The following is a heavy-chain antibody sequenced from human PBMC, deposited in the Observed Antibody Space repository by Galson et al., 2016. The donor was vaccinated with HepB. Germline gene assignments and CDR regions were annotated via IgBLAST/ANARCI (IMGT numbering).Heavy chain of an antibody. CDR3: AREGSLGAGRGNWFDP. J-gene: IGHJ5*02. CDR2: ISGSGDKT. D-gene: IGHD3-10*01. CDR1: AFTFTNYG. Sequence: SLRLSCAASAFTFTNYGMTWVRQAPGKGLEWVSAISGSGDKTYYADSMRGRFTISRDNAKNSVYLQMNSLRVEDTAVYYCAREGSLGAGRGNWFDPWGQGILVTVSS. V-gene: IGHV3-21*01.